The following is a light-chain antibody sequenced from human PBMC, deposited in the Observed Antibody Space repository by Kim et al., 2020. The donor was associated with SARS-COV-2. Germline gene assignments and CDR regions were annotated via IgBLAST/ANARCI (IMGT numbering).Light chain of an antibody. V-gene: IGKV1-5*01. Sequence: DIQMTQSPSTLSASVGDRVTITCRASQSISGWLAWYQQKPGRAPKVLIYDVPTLQSGVPSRFSGSGSGTEFTLTISSLQPDDIATYYCQQYTNYWTFGQGTKVDIK. J-gene: IGKJ1*01. CDR3: QQYTNYWT. CDR2: DVP. CDR1: QSISGW.